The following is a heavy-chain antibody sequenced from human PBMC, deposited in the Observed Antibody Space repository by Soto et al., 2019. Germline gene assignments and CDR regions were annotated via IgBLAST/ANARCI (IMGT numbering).Heavy chain of an antibody. CDR1: GGTFSSYA. D-gene: IGHD3-9*01. CDR2: IIPIFGTA. V-gene: IGHV1-69*01. J-gene: IGHJ6*02. Sequence: QVQLVQSGAEVKKPGSSVKVSCKASGGTFSSYAISWVRQAPGQGLEWMGGIIPIFGTANYAQKFQGRVTITADESTSTAYMELSSLRSEDTAVYYCARRRYYDILTCYPSYYYYGMDVWGQGTTVTVSS. CDR3: ARRRYYDILTCYPSYYYYGMDV.